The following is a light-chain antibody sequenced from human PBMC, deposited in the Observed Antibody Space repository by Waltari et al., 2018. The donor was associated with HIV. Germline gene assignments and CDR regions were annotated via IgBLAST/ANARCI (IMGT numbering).Light chain of an antibody. CDR1: SADIGSYKF. Sequence: PGQSISIPCTGTSADIGSYKFVSWYQQYADRAPKLVIYEVTKRASGVSNRFSASKSDNTASLTISGLQADDEAAYYCCSYTSNNTWVFGGGTRLTVL. V-gene: IGLV2-23*02. J-gene: IGLJ2*01. CDR2: EVT. CDR3: CSYTSNNTWV.